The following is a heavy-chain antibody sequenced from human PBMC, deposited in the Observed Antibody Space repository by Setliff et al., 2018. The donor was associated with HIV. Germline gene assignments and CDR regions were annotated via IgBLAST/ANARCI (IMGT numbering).Heavy chain of an antibody. J-gene: IGHJ4*02. CDR3: ARDERRTSSIDY. CDR1: GFTFSSYE. CDR2: ISSSGSTV. V-gene: IGHV3-48*03. Sequence: GGSLRLSCAASGFTFSSYEMNWVRQAPGKGLEWVSYISSSGSTVYYADSAKGRFTISRDNAKNSLYLQMNSLRAEDTAVYYCARDERRTSSIDYWGQGTLVTVSS.